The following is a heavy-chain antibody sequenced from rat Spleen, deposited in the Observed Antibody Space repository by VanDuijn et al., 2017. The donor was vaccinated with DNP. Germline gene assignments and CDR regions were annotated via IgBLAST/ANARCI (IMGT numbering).Heavy chain of an antibody. CDR3: TRETGD. CDR1: GFTFSSFP. Sequence: EVQLVESGGGLVQPGRSMKLSCAASGFTFSSFPMAWVRQAPTKGLEWVATISTSGGSTYYRDSVKGRFTISRDNAKSTLDLQMNSLRSEDTATYYCTRETGDWGQGVMVTVSS. V-gene: IGHV5-46*01. CDR2: ISTSGGST. D-gene: IGHD5-1*01. J-gene: IGHJ2*01.